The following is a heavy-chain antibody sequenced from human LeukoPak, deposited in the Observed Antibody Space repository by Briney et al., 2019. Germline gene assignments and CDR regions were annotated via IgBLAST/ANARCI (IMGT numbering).Heavy chain of an antibody. D-gene: IGHD1-1*01. CDR3: ARLGLEVGGPNWFDP. V-gene: IGHV3-7*01. CDR1: GFSFSSNW. CDR2: IKRDGSQK. J-gene: IGHJ5*02. Sequence: GGSLRLSCAAPGFSFSSNWMGWVRQAPGKGLEWVAHIKRDGSQKYYLDSVKSRFTISRDNAKNSLYLQMNSLRVEDTAVYYCARLGLEVGGPNWFDPWGQGTLVTVSS.